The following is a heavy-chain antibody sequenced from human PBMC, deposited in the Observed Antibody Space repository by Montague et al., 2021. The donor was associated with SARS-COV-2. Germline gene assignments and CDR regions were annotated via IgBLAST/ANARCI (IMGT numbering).Heavy chain of an antibody. V-gene: IGHV3-23*01. Sequence: SRRLSCAASGFTFSRYTISWVRQVPGKGLEWVSGISGGGDRKYYADSVKGRLTISRDNSKNTVYVQMNSLRAEDTAVYYCAKFSRDSSGVAWGQGTLVTVPS. CDR1: GFTFSRYT. CDR3: AKFSRDSSGVA. J-gene: IGHJ5*02. D-gene: IGHD3-22*01. CDR2: ISGGGDRK.